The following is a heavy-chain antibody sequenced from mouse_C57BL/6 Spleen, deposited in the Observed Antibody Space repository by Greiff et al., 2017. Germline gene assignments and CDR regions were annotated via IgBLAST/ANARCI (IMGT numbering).Heavy chain of an antibody. CDR2: IRSKSSNYAT. Sequence: EVMLVESGGGLVQPKGSLKLSCAASGFTFNTYAMHWVRQAPGKGLEWVARIRSKSSNYATYYADSVKDRFTISRDDSQSMLYLQMNNLKTEDTAMYYCVREGAVVLRRGHWYFDVWGTGTTVTVSS. CDR1: GFTFNTYA. V-gene: IGHV10-3*01. CDR3: VREGAVVLRRGHWYFDV. D-gene: IGHD1-1*01. J-gene: IGHJ1*03.